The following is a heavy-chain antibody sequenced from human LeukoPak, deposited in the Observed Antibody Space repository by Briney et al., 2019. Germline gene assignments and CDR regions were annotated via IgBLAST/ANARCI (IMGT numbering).Heavy chain of an antibody. CDR2: INPNSGGT. J-gene: IGHJ5*02. CDR1: GYTFSNFG. CDR3: ARDQAPRMITFGGPRRWFDP. V-gene: IGHV1-2*02. D-gene: IGHD3-16*01. Sequence: GASVKVSCKASGYTFSNFGISWVRQAPGQGLEWMGWINPNSGGTNYAQKFQGRVTMTRDTSISTAYMELSRLRSDDTAVYYCARDQAPRMITFGGPRRWFDPWGQGTLVTVSS.